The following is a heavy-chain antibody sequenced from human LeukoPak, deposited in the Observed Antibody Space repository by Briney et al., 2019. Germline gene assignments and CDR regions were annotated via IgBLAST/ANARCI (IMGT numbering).Heavy chain of an antibody. CDR2: IYYSGST. D-gene: IGHD3-10*01. V-gene: IGHV4-38-2*02. CDR1: GYSISSGYY. Sequence: SETLSLTCTVSGYSISSGYYWGWIRQPPGKGLEWIGSIYYSGSTYYNPSLKSRVTISVDTSKNQFSLKLSSVTAADTAVYYCVSNYLGELERYFDYWGQGTLVTVSS. CDR3: VSNYLGELERYFDY. J-gene: IGHJ4*02.